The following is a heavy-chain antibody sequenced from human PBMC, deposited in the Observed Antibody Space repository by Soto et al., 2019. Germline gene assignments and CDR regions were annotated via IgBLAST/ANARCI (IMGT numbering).Heavy chain of an antibody. CDR2: ISWDGGST. V-gene: IGHV3-43*01. Sequence: GGSLRLSCAASGFTFDDYTMHWVRQAPGKGLEWVSLISWDGGSTYYADSVKGRFTISRDNSKNSLYLQMNSLRTEDTALYYCAKDGNHDYYYGMDVWGQGTTVTVSS. D-gene: IGHD4-4*01. CDR3: AKDGNHDYYYGMDV. J-gene: IGHJ6*02. CDR1: GFTFDDYT.